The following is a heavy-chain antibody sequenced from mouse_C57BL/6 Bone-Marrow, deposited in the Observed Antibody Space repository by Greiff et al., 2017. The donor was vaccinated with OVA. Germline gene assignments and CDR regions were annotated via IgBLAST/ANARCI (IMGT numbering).Heavy chain of an antibody. J-gene: IGHJ3*01. Sequence: VQLQQSGPELVKPGASVKIPCKASGYTFTDYNMDWVKQSHGKSLEWIGDINPNNGGTIYNQKFKGKATLTVDKSSSTAYMELRSLTSEDTAVYYCARHWDWFAYWGQGTLVTVSA. D-gene: IGHD4-1*01. CDR3: ARHWDWFAY. CDR1: GYTFTDYN. CDR2: INPNNGGT. V-gene: IGHV1-18*01.